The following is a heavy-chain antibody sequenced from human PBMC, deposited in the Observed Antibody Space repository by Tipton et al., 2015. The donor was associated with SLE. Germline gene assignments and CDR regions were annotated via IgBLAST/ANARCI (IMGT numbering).Heavy chain of an antibody. V-gene: IGHV4-4*02. Sequence: ELVKPSGTPSLTCAVSGASISSSNWWNWVRQPPAKGLEWIGEIYHSGSTNYNPSLRSRVTMSVDKSKNQFSLNLTSVTAADTAVYYCARRDGRFDFWGPGTLVTVSS. CDR3: ARRDGRFDF. D-gene: IGHD2-15*01. CDR2: IYHSGST. J-gene: IGHJ4*02. CDR1: GASISSSNW.